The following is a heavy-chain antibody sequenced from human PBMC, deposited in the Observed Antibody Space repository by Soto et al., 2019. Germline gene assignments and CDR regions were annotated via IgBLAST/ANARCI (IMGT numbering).Heavy chain of an antibody. CDR3: AKSRRFGNFYYYYGMDV. CDR1: GFTFSSYA. CDR2: ISGSYGIT. J-gene: IGHJ6*02. Sequence: HPGGSLRLSCAASGFTFSSYAMSWVRQAPGKGLEWVSVISGSYGITYYADSVKGRFTISRDNSEKILSLEMNSLRAEDTAVYYCAKSRRFGNFYYYYGMDVWGQGTTVTVSS. D-gene: IGHD3-10*01. V-gene: IGHV3-23*01.